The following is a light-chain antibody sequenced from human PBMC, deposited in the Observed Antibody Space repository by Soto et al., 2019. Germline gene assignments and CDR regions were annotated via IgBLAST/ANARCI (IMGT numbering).Light chain of an antibody. Sequence: DIQMTQSPSTLSASVGDRVTITCRASQSISNWLAWYQQKPGKAPKVLIYKASTLESGVPSRFSGSGSGTEYTLTISSLQPDDPATYYCQQYDSYGLTFGGGTKVEIK. CDR3: QQYDSYGLT. V-gene: IGKV1-5*03. CDR1: QSISNW. J-gene: IGKJ4*01. CDR2: KAS.